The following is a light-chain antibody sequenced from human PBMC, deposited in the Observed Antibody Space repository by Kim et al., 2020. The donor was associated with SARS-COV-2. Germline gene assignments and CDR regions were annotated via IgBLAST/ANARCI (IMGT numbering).Light chain of an antibody. CDR2: QVS. CDR1: KLGDKY. V-gene: IGLV3-1*01. CDR3: QAWDSSTNWV. J-gene: IGLJ3*02. Sequence: VSPGQTASITCSGDKLGDKYACWYQQKPGQPPVLVIYQVSKRPSGIPERFPGSNSGNTATLTISGTQAMEEADYYCQAWDSSTNWVFGGGTQLTVL.